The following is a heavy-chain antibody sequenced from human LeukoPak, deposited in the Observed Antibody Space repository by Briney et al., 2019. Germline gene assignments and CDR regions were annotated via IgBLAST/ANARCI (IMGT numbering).Heavy chain of an antibody. CDR3: AKGAWDLLLNYFDS. CDR1: GFTFSSYS. J-gene: IGHJ4*02. Sequence: GRSLRLSCAASGFTFSSYSIHWVRQPPGKGLDRVSLMTYDGSEKYYADSVKGRFTISRDNSKNTLFLQMNSLRAEDTAGYYCAKGAWDLLLNYFDSWGQGTLVTVSS. V-gene: IGHV3-30*18. CDR2: MTYDGSEK. D-gene: IGHD1-26*01.